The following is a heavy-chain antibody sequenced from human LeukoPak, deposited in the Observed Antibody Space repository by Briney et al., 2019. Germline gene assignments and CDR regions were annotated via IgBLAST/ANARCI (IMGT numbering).Heavy chain of an antibody. V-gene: IGHV1-2*02. CDR1: GYTFTCYY. CDR3: ARDESGANGVDY. CDR2: INPNSGGT. Sequence: ASVKVSCKASGYTFTCYYMHWVRQAPGQGLEWMGWINPNSGGTNYAQKFQGRVTMTRDTSISTAYMELSRLRSDDTAVYYCARDESGANGVDYWGQGTLVTVSS. D-gene: IGHD1-26*01. J-gene: IGHJ4*02.